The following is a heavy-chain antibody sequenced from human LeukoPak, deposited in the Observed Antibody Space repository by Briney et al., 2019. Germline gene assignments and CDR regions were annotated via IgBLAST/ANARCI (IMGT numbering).Heavy chain of an antibody. CDR1: GFTFTSFS. D-gene: IGHD4-17*01. Sequence: GGSLRLSCAACGFTFTSFSMNWVRQAPGKGLEWVSSITSGSSYIYYADSVQGRFTVSRDNVKNSLFLQMNSLRVEDTAGYYFVRFHGYFRAMDVWGQGTAVTVSS. CDR3: VRFHGYFRAMDV. J-gene: IGHJ6*02. V-gene: IGHV3-21*01. CDR2: ITSGSSYI.